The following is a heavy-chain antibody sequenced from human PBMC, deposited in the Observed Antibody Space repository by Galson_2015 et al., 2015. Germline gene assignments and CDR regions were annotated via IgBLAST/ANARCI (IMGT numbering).Heavy chain of an antibody. V-gene: IGHV3-74*01. CDR1: GFTFSSYW. J-gene: IGHJ6*02. Sequence: SLRLSCAASGFTFSSYWMHWVRQAPGKGLVWVSRINSDGSSTYYADSVKGRFTISRDNSKNTLYLQMNSLRAEDTAVYYCARDGTDGDLRLKWYYYYGMDVWGQGTTVTVSS. CDR3: ARDGTDGDLRLKWYYYYGMDV. D-gene: IGHD4-17*01. CDR2: INSDGSST.